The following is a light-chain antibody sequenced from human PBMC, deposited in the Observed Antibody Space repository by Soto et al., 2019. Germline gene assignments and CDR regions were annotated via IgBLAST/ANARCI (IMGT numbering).Light chain of an antibody. CDR1: QTISSSY. CDR3: QPDTYSPST. J-gene: IGKJ1*01. CDR2: GAS. V-gene: IGKV3-20*01. Sequence: EVVLTQSPGTLSLSPGERATLSCRTSQTISSSYLGWYQQKPGQAPRLLIYGASSRATGIPDRFSGSVSGTDFTLTTSRLEADDFAVYYCQPDTYSPSTFGPGTKVEI.